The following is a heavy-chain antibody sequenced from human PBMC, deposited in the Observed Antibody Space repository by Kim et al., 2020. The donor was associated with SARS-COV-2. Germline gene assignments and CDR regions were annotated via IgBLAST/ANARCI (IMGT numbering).Heavy chain of an antibody. CDR1: GFTFGDYA. D-gene: IGHD2-2*01. CDR3: AKGTHDRYCSSTSCYRSDTDSYYYYYYMDV. J-gene: IGHJ6*03. Sequence: GGSLRLSCAASGFTFGDYAMHWVRQAPGKGLEWVSGISWNSGSIGYADSVKGRFTISRDNAKNSLYLQMNSLRAEDTALYYCAKGTHDRYCSSTSCYRSDTDSYYYYYYMDVWGKGTTVTVSS. CDR2: ISWNSGSI. V-gene: IGHV3-9*01.